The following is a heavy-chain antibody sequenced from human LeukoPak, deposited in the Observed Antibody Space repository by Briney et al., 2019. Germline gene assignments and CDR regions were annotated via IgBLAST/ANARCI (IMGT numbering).Heavy chain of an antibody. V-gene: IGHV1-69*02. CDR2: IIPILGIA. Sequence: SVKVSCKASGGTFSSYTISWVRQAPGQGLEWMGRIIPILGIANYAQKFQGRVTITADKSASTAYMELSSLRSEDTAVYYCARGPYYYDSSGTYYYGMDVWGQGTTVTVSS. CDR3: ARGPYYYDSSGTYYYGMDV. J-gene: IGHJ6*02. CDR1: GGTFSSYT. D-gene: IGHD3-22*01.